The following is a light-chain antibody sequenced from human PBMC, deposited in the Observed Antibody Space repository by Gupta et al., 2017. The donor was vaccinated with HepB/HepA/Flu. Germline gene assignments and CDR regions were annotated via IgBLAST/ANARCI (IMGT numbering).Light chain of an antibody. Sequence: DIQLTQSPSFLSASVGDRVTITCRASQGITNHLGGYQQTPGKAPKLLIHSSSILQSGVPSRFSGSGSGTEFTLTISSLQPEDFAPYYCQQRNSYPLTFGGGTKVEI. CDR1: QGITNH. CDR3: QQRNSYPLT. CDR2: SSS. V-gene: IGKV1-9*01. J-gene: IGKJ4*01.